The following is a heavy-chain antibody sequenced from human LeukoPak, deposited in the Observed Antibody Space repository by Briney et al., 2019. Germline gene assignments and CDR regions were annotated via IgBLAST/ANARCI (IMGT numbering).Heavy chain of an antibody. V-gene: IGHV3-30*04. Sequence: GRSLRLSCAASGFTFSTFSMHWVRQAPGKGLEWVAVILYDGSTQYYADSVRGRFTASRDNSKDTLYLQMNSLRVEDTAVYYCARVDCRSTSCSPFDYWGQGTLVTVSS. D-gene: IGHD2-2*01. CDR3: ARVDCRSTSCSPFDY. J-gene: IGHJ4*02. CDR2: ILYDGSTQ. CDR1: GFTFSTFS.